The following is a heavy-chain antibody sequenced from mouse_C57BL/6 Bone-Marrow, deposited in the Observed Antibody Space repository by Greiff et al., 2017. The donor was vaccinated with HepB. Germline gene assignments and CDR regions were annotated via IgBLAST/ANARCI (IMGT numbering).Heavy chain of an antibody. D-gene: IGHD1-1*01. V-gene: IGHV1-54*01. CDR1: GYAFTNYL. J-gene: IGHJ4*01. CDR3: ARYYGSHYYAMDY. Sequence: QVQLQQSGAELVRPGTSVKVSCKASGYAFTNYLIEWVKQRPGQGLEWIGVINPGSGGTNYNEKFKGKATLTADKSSSTAYMQLSSLTSEDSAVYFCARYYGSHYYAMDYWGQGTSVTVSS. CDR2: INPGSGGT.